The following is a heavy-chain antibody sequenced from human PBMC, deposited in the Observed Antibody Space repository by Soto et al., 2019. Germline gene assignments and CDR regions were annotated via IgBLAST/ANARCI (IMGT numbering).Heavy chain of an antibody. Sequence: PSETLSLTCAVYGGSFSGYYWSWIRQPPGKGLEWIGEINHSGSTNYNPSLKSRVTISVDTSKNQFSLKLSSVTAADTAVYYCARRRDLYYYYYGMDVWGQGTTVTVYS. CDR3: ARRRDLYYYYYGMDV. CDR1: GGSFSGYY. J-gene: IGHJ6*02. D-gene: IGHD3-3*01. V-gene: IGHV4-34*01. CDR2: INHSGST.